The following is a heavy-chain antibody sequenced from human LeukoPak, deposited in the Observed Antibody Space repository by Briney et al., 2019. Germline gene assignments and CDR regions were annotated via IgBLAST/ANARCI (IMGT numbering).Heavy chain of an antibody. CDR1: GFTFSSYG. D-gene: IGHD3-16*01. V-gene: IGHV3-33*01. CDR3: AGEGQRGEYYFDY. J-gene: IGHJ4*02. CDR2: IWYDGSNK. Sequence: VGSLRLSCAPSGFTFSSYGMHWVRQAPGKGLEWVAVIWYDGSNKYYADSVKGRFTISRDNSKNTLYLQMNSLRAEDTAVYYCAGEGQRGEYYFDYWGQGTLVTVSS.